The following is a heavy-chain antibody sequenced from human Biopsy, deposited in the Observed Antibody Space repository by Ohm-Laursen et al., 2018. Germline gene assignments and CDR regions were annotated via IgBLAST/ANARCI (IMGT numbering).Heavy chain of an antibody. CDR2: LNPVSGNS. Sequence: ASVKVSCKASGYTFTSYDITWVRQASGQGPEWIGWLNPVSGNSNFGQKFRGRVTVTSDTSISTAYVELSGLTSDDTATYYCGRAVRNQLLTDPWGQGTLVTVTS. CDR1: GYTFTSYD. D-gene: IGHD1-7*01. V-gene: IGHV1-8*01. J-gene: IGHJ5*02. CDR3: GRAVRNQLLTDP.